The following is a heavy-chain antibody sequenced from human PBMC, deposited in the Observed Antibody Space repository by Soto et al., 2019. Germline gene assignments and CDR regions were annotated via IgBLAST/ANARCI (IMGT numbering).Heavy chain of an antibody. D-gene: IGHD3-22*01. CDR3: ARDRYYDSSGYDY. Sequence: PSETLSLTCTVSGGSISSGDYYWSWIRQPPGKGLEWIGYIYYSGSTYYNPSLKSRVTISVDTSKNQFSLKLSSVTAADTAVYYCARDRYYDSSGYDYWGQGTLVTAPQ. J-gene: IGHJ4*02. V-gene: IGHV4-30-4*01. CDR2: IYYSGST. CDR1: GGSISSGDYY.